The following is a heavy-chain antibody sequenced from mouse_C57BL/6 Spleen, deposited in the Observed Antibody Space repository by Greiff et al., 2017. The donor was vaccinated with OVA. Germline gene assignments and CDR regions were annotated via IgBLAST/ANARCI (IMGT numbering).Heavy chain of an antibody. D-gene: IGHD2-1*01. V-gene: IGHV5-17*01. Sequence: EVQRVESGGGLVKPGGSLKLSCAASGFTFSDYGMHWVRQAPEKGLEWVAYISSGSSTIYYADTVKGRFTISRDNAKNTLFLQMTSLRSEDTAMYYCAKVYYGNYRYFDVWGTGTTVTVSS. CDR3: AKVYYGNYRYFDV. CDR2: ISSGSSTI. CDR1: GFTFSDYG. J-gene: IGHJ1*03.